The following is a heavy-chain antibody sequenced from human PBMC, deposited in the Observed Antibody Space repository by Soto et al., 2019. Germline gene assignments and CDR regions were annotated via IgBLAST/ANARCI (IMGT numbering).Heavy chain of an antibody. J-gene: IGHJ4*02. Sequence: SLQVSCEASGYTFTNYYIHWVRQAPGQGLEWMGVITPRGSSTDYAQAFQGRVTMTRDTTTRTVYMELSRPRSEDTAAYYGATYTPSNLVGLGPTWPDQWCQGTPVTVSS. V-gene: IGHV1-46*01. CDR1: GYTFTNYY. D-gene: IGHD4-4*01. CDR3: ATYTPSNLVGLGPTWPDQ. CDR2: ITPRGSST.